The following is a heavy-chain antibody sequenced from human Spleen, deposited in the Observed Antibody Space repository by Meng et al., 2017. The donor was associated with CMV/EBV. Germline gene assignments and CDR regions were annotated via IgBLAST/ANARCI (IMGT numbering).Heavy chain of an antibody. CDR3: ARISGYGTFYGMDV. CDR2: ISSSSSYI. V-gene: IGHV3-21*01. J-gene: IGHJ6*02. CDR1: GFTFSSYS. D-gene: IGHD5-12*01. Sequence: GGSLRLSCAASGFTFSSYSMNWVRQAPGKGLEWVSSISSSSSYIYYADSVKGRFTISRDNAKNSLFLQMNSLRAEDTAVYYCARISGYGTFYGMDVWGQGTTVTVSS.